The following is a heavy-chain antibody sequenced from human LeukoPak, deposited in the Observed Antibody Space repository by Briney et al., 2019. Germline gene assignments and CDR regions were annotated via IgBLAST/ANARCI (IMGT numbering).Heavy chain of an antibody. CDR1: GFIFSNSY. V-gene: IGHV3-53*01. J-gene: IGHJ6*04. CDR3: ARLRVDV. CDR2: IYSGGSA. Sequence: GGSLRLSCAASGFIFSNSYMSWVRQAPGKGLEWVSVIYSGGSAYYADSVKGRFIISRDNSKNTLDLQMNSLRAEDTAVYYCARLRVDVWGKGTTVTVSS.